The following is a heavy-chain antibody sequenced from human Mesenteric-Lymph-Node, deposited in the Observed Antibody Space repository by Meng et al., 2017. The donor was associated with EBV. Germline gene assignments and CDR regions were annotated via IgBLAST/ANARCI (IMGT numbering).Heavy chain of an antibody. CDR2: IYWDDDK. J-gene: IGHJ5*02. CDR3: AHSGVVAQFDP. D-gene: IGHD2-15*01. Sequence: QITLDDSCPTLVKPTETLTLTCTFSGFSLSSSGVGLGWIRQPPGKALEWLALIYWDDDKRYSPSLKSRLTITKDTSKNQVVLTMTNMDPVDTATYYCAHSGVVAQFDPWGQGTLVTVSS. CDR1: GFSLSSSGVG. V-gene: IGHV2-5*02.